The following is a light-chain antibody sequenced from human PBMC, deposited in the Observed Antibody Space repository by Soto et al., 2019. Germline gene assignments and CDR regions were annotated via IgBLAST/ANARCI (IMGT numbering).Light chain of an antibody. CDR1: QSISNS. J-gene: IGKJ4*01. CDR2: RAS. Sequence: MAQFPETRSASVGDRVTMTCRASQSISNSLAWYQQKPGKAPKLLIYRASALQSGVPSRFSGSGSGTEFTLTIDSLQPDDFATFYCQQYSTYPLTFGGGTKVDIK. V-gene: IGKV1-5*03. CDR3: QQYSTYPLT.